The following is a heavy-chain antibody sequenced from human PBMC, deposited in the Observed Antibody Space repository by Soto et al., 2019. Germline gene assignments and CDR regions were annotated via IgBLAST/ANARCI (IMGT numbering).Heavy chain of an antibody. Sequence: PSETLSLTCTVSGGSISSSSYYWGWIRQPPGKGLEWIGSIYYSGSTYYNPSLKSRVTISVDTSKNQFSLKLSSVTAADTAVYYCARGRSTPVHYYYYVDVWGKGTTVTVSS. CDR3: ARGRSTPVHYYYYVDV. J-gene: IGHJ6*03. CDR1: GGSISSSSYY. V-gene: IGHV4-39*01. D-gene: IGHD6-13*01. CDR2: IYYSGST.